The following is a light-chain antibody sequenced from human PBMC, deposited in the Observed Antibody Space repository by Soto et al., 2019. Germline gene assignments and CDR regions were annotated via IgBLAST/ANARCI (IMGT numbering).Light chain of an antibody. V-gene: IGKV1-5*03. CDR1: QTISSW. CDR2: KAS. CDR3: QHYNSYSEA. Sequence: DIQMTQSPSTLSGSVGDRVTITCRASQTISSWLAWYQQKPGKAPKLLIYKASTLKSGVPSRFSGSGSGIEFTLTISSLQPDDFATYYCQHYNSYSEAFAQGTKV. J-gene: IGKJ1*01.